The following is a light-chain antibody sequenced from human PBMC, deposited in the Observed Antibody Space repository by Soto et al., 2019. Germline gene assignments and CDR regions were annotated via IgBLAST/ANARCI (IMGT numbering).Light chain of an antibody. J-gene: IGKJ4*01. Sequence: EIVMTQSPATLSVSPGERATLSCRASQSVSSNLAWYQQKPGQAPRLLIYGASTRATGIPARFSGSGSGTEFTLTISSLQSEDFAVYYCQQYSDWVTFGGGTKVDIK. CDR3: QQYSDWVT. V-gene: IGKV3-15*01. CDR2: GAS. CDR1: QSVSSN.